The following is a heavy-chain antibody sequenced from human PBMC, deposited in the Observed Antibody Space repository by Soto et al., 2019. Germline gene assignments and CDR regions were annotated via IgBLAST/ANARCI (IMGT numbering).Heavy chain of an antibody. CDR3: ARDPTTVDDDYYGMDV. V-gene: IGHV1-46*01. J-gene: IGHJ6*02. CDR1: GYTFTIYY. D-gene: IGHD4-4*01. CDR2: INPSGGST. Sequence: GASVKVSCKASGYTFTIYYMHWVRQAPGQGLEWMGIINPSGGSTSYAQKFQGRVTMTRDTSTSTVYMELSSLRSDDTAVYYCARDPTTVDDDYYGMDVWGQGTTVTVSS.